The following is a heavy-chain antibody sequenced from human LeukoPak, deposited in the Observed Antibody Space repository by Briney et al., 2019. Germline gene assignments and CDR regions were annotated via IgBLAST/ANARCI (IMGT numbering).Heavy chain of an antibody. Sequence: SETLSLTCTVSGYSISSGYYWGWIRQPPGKGLEWIGSIYHSGSTYYNPSLKSRVTMSVDTSKNQFSLKLSSVTAADTAVYYCASRPDDSSGYSDYWGQGTLVTVSS. V-gene: IGHV4-38-2*02. J-gene: IGHJ4*02. CDR1: GYSISSGYY. D-gene: IGHD3-22*01. CDR3: ASRPDDSSGYSDY. CDR2: IYHSGST.